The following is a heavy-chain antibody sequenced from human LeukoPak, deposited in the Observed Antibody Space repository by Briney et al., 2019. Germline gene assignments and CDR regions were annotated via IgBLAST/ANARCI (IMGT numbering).Heavy chain of an antibody. CDR3: ARVFCGGAKMCYKRFPDFVP. CDR1: RYTFTKFY. V-gene: IGHV1-2*02. J-gene: IGHJ5*01. CDR2: INPNTGGT. D-gene: IGHD2-21*01. Sequence: GASVKVSCKASRYTFTKFYMHCLRQVPGQGPEWMGWINPNTGGTSYAQRVQGRITVCADTSSNTAYMELTGLTCDDTAVYYFARVFCGGAKMCYKRFPDFVPWGEGTLVTVSS.